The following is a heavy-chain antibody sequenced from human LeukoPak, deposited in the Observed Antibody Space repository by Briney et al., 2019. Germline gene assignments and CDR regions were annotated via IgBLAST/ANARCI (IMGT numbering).Heavy chain of an antibody. CDR3: ASRMYYYYGMDV. V-gene: IGHV4-34*01. CDR2: IDHRGST. CDR1: GGSFSDYY. Sequence: SETLSLTCAVYGGSFSDYYWSWIRQPPGKGLEWIGEIDHRGSTTYNPSLKSRVTISVDTSKNQFSLKLNSVTAADTAVYYCASRMYYYYGMDVWGQGTTVIVSS. J-gene: IGHJ6*02.